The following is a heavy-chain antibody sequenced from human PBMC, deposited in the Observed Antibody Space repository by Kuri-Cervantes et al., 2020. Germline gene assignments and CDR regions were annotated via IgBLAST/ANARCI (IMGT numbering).Heavy chain of an antibody. CDR1: GYSISSGYF. V-gene: IGHV4-38-2*02. J-gene: IGHJ4*02. CDR3: ARGSLERAY. Sequence: GSLRLSCTVSGYSISSGYFWGWIRQPPGKGLEWIASIYHSGTTYYNPSLKSRVTISADTTKNQFSLKVSSVTAADTAVYYCARGSLERAYWGQGTLVTVSS. CDR2: IYHSGTT. D-gene: IGHD1-1*01.